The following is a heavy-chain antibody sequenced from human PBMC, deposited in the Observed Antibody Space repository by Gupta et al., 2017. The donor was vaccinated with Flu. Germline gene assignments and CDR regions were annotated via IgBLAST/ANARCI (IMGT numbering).Heavy chain of an antibody. CDR1: GFTFSSYA. D-gene: IGHD3-3*01. V-gene: IGHV3-23*01. CDR3: AKVGETGRFVAWLTLPEYYYYMDV. CDR2: SSGGWGST. J-gene: IGHJ6*03. Sequence: EVQLLESGGGLVQSGGSLRLSGAASGFTFSSYALSWVRQAPGKGLEWVPGSSGGWGSTYDAYPVKGRFTISRDNSKNTLYLQMNSLRAEDTAVYYCAKVGETGRFVAWLTLPEYYYYMDVWGKGTTVTVSS.